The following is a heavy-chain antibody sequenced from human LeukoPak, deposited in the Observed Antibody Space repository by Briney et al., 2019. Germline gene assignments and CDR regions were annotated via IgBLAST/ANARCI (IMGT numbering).Heavy chain of an antibody. Sequence: TSETLSLTCTVSGYSISSGYYWGWIRQPPGKGLEWIGSIYHSGSTYYNPSLKSRVTISVDTSKNQFSLKLSSVTAADTAVYYCARDGYCSGGSCSVLRDIWGQGTMVTVSS. CDR3: ARDGYCSGGSCSVLRDI. CDR2: IYHSGST. CDR1: GYSISSGYY. J-gene: IGHJ3*02. D-gene: IGHD2-15*01. V-gene: IGHV4-38-2*02.